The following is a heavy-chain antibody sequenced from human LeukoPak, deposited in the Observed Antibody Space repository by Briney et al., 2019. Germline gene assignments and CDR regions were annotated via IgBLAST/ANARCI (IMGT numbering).Heavy chain of an antibody. J-gene: IGHJ4*02. V-gene: IGHV3-23*01. CDR3: AATRGVIPYYFDY. Sequence: PGGSLRLSCAASGVTFSNYAMSWVRQAPGKGLEWVSTISAIAGTTYFAESVKGRFTISRDDSKNTLYLQMDSLRAEDTALYYCAATRGVIPYYFDYWGQGTLVTVSS. CDR2: ISAIAGTT. D-gene: IGHD3-3*01. CDR1: GVTFSNYA.